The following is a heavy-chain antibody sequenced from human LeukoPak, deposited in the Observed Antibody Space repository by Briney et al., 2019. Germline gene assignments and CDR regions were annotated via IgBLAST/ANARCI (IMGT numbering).Heavy chain of an antibody. V-gene: IGHV3-23*01. CDR3: AKDLHYYVAMNG. CDR2: IGSDSKT. Sequence: PGGSLRLSCAASGFTFSGFAMTWVRQAPGKGLEWVSSIGSDSKTHYSESVKGRFAISGDNSKSTLFLQMGSLRAEDTALYYCAKDLHYYVAMNGWGQGAAVTVSS. D-gene: IGHD3-10*02. CDR1: GFTFSGFA. J-gene: IGHJ6*02.